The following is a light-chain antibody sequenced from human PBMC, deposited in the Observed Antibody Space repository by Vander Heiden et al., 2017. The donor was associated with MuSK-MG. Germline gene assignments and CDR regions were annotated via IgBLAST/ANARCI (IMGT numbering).Light chain of an antibody. J-gene: IGLJ3*02. Sequence: QSALTQPASVSGSPGQSITISCTGHSSDIGAYNHVSWYQHHAGKAPKLMIYEVTNRPSGVANRFSGSKSGDTASLTISGLQAEDEADYYCNSFTTTNTWVFGGGTKLTVL. CDR1: SSDIGAYNH. CDR3: NSFTTTNTWV. V-gene: IGLV2-14*01. CDR2: EVT.